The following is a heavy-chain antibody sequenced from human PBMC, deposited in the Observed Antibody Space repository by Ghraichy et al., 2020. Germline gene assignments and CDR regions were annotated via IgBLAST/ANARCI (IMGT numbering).Heavy chain of an antibody. Sequence: SETLSLTCTVSGGSISSSSYYWGWIRQPPGKGLEWIGSIYYSGSTYYNPSLKSRVTISVDTSKNQFSLKLSSVTAADTAVYYRARRKSKQLVGFDYWGQGTLVTVSS. CDR3: ARRKSKQLVGFDY. CDR2: IYYSGST. V-gene: IGHV4-39*01. D-gene: IGHD6-6*01. J-gene: IGHJ4*02. CDR1: GGSISSSSYY.